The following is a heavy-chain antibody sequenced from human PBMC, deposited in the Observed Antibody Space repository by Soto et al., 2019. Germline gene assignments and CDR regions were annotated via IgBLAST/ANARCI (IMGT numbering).Heavy chain of an antibody. CDR1: GYTFTSYG. V-gene: IGHV1-18*01. CDR2: ISAYNGNT. J-gene: IGHJ6*02. Sequence: ASVKVACKASGYTFTSYGISWVRQAPGQGLEWMGWISAYNGNTNYAQKLQGRVTMTTDTSTSTGYMGLRSLRSDVTAVYYCARDVSGSSWCCYYYGMDVCGQGTTVTVSS. CDR3: ARDVSGSSWCCYYYGMDV. D-gene: IGHD6-13*01.